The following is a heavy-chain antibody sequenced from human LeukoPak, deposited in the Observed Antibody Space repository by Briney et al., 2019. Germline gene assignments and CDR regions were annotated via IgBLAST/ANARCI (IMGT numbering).Heavy chain of an antibody. CDR1: GYSFDYYW. CDR2: IYPDDSDS. V-gene: IGHV5-51*01. Sequence: PGESLKISCKASGYSFDYYWIAWVRQMPGKGLEWMGIIYPDDSDSTYSPSFQGQVTISVDKSINTAYLQWSSLKASNTATYYCARVGSVTNFGVVSYYFDYWGQGTLVTVSS. J-gene: IGHJ4*02. CDR3: ARVGSVTNFGVVSYYFDY. D-gene: IGHD3-3*01.